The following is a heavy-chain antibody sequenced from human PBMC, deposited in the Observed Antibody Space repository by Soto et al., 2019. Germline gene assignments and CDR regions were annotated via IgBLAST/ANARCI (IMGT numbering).Heavy chain of an antibody. CDR1: GFTFSSYA. D-gene: IGHD3-3*01. V-gene: IGHV3-30-3*01. CDR2: ISYDGSNK. J-gene: IGHJ4*02. CDR3: ARDTLYYDFWSGYTFDY. Sequence: QVQLVESGGGVVQHGRSLRLSCAASGFTFSSYAMHWVRQAPGKGLEWVAVISYDGSNKYYADSVKGRFTISRDNSKNTLYLQMNSLRAEDTAVYYCARDTLYYDFWSGYTFDYWGQGTLVTVSS.